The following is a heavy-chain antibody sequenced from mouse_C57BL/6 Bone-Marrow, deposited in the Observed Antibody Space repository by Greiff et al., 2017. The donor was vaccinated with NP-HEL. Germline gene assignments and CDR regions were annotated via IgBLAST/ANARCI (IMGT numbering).Heavy chain of an antibody. CDR2: INPNNGGT. D-gene: IGHD1-1*01. CDR1: GYTFTDYN. CDR3: ARSTTAVARGYFDV. Sequence: VQLKESGPELVKPGASVKIPCKASGYTFTDYNMDWVKQSHGKSLEWIGDINPNNGGTIYNQKFKGKATLTVDKSSSTSFMGLRRLTSEDTAVYCCARSTTAVARGYFDVWGTGTTVTVSS. J-gene: IGHJ1*03. V-gene: IGHV1-18*01.